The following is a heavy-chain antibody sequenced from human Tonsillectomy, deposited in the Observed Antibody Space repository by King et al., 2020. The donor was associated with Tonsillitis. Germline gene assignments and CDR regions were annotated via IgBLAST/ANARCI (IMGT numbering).Heavy chain of an antibody. CDR2: INPNSGGT. CDR3: ARDYCTNGVCSWFDP. J-gene: IGHJ5*02. CDR1: GYTFSGYY. D-gene: IGHD2-8*01. V-gene: IGHV1-2*02. Sequence: VQLVESGAEVKKPGASVKVSCKASGYTFSGYYMHWVRQAPGQGLEWMGWINPNSGGTNYAQKFQGRVTLTRDTSISPAYMEPSRLRSDDTAVYYCARDYCTNGVCSWFDPWGQGTLVTVSS.